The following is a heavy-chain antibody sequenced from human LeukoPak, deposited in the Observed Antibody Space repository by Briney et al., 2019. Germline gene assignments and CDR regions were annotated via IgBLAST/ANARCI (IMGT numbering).Heavy chain of an antibody. CDR3: ARDRDELGYDSSGYYLTNWFDP. J-gene: IGHJ5*02. CDR1: GFTFSSYG. Sequence: PGRSLRLSCAASGFTFSSYGMHWVRQAPGKGLEWVAVIWYVGSNKYYADSVKGRFTISRDNSKNTLYLQMNSLRAEDTAVYYCARDRDELGYDSSGYYLTNWFDPWGQGTLVTVSS. V-gene: IGHV3-33*01. CDR2: IWYVGSNK. D-gene: IGHD3-22*01.